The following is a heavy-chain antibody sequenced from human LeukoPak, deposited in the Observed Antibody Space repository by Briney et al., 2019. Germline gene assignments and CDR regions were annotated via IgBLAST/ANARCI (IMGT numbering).Heavy chain of an antibody. D-gene: IGHD5-24*01. CDR1: GFTFNSYA. J-gene: IGHJ3*02. CDR3: ARRDGAFDI. Sequence: PGGSLRLSCAASGFTFNSYAMTWVRQAPGKGLEWVSSVSDSGDYTYYADSVKGRFTISRDNSKNTLYLQVNSLRAEDTAVYYCARRDGAFDIWGQGTMVTVSS. V-gene: IGHV3-23*01. CDR2: VSDSGDYT.